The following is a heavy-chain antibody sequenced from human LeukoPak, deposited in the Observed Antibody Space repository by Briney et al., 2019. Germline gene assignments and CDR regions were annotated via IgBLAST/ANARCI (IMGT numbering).Heavy chain of an antibody. J-gene: IGHJ5*02. CDR3: ARVQGPVGFDP. V-gene: IGHV4-59*01. CDR1: GGSISSYY. Sequence: ETRSLTCTVSGGSISSYYWSWIRQPPGKGLEWIGYIYYSGKTNYNHTLKSRVTISVDTSKNQFSLKLSSVTAADTAVYYCARVQGPVGFDPWGKGTLVPVSS. CDR2: IYYSGKT.